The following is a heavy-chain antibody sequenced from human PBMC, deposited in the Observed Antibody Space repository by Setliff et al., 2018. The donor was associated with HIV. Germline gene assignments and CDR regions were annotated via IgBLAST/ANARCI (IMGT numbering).Heavy chain of an antibody. CDR2: INPIFGTA. D-gene: IGHD4-4*01. Sequence: ASVKVSCKASGYTFTSDYIHWVRQAPGQGLEWMGIINPIFGTANYAQKFQGRVTMTTDTSTSTAYMELRSLKSDDTAVYYCARSNTALDAFDIWGQGTMVTVSS. CDR1: GYTFTSDY. V-gene: IGHV1-46*01. CDR3: ARSNTALDAFDI. J-gene: IGHJ3*02.